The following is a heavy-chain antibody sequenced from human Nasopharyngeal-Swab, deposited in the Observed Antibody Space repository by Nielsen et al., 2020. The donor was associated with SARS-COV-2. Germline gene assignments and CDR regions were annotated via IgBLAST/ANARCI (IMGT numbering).Heavy chain of an antibody. CDR1: GYSFTNSW. D-gene: IGHD6-19*01. V-gene: IGHV5-51*01. Sequence: GESLKISCKGSGYSFTNSWIGWVRQMPGKGLEWMGIIYPGDSDTRYSPSFQGQVTISADKSISTAYLQWSSLKASDTAMYYCASPAIAVAGTGDYGMDVWGQGTTVTVSS. CDR2: IYPGDSDT. CDR3: ASPAIAVAGTGDYGMDV. J-gene: IGHJ6*02.